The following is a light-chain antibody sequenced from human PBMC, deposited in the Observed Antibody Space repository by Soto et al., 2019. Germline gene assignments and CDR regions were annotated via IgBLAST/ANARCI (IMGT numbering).Light chain of an antibody. J-gene: IGLJ3*02. CDR3: AAWDDSLSGPV. Sequence: QSVLTQPPSASGTPGQRVTISCSGSSSNIGRNTVYWYQQVPGTAPKLLFYTNDQRPSGVPDRFSGSKSGTSASLAISGRRSEDEAAYYCAAWDDSLSGPVFGGGTKLTVL. CDR2: TND. V-gene: IGLV1-47*02. CDR1: SSNIGRNT.